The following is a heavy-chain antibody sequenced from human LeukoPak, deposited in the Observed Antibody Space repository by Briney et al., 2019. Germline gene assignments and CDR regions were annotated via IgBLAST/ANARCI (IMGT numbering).Heavy chain of an antibody. J-gene: IGHJ4*02. V-gene: IGHV3-23*01. Sequence: GGSLRLSCAASGFTFDDYGMSWVRQAPGKGLEWVSGISGSGGSTYHADSVKGRFTISRDNSKNTLYLQMNSLRAEDTAVYYCAKEGAVAVTVYYFDYWGQGTLVTVSS. CDR3: AKEGAVAVTVYYFDY. CDR1: GFTFDDYG. D-gene: IGHD6-19*01. CDR2: ISGSGGST.